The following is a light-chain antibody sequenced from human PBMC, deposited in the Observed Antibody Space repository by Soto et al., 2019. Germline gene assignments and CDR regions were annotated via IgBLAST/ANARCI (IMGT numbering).Light chain of an antibody. Sequence: DIQMTQSPFTLSASVGDRVTITCRASQSISRWLAWYQQKPGKAPKLLIYRASSLESGVPSRFSGSGSGTEFTLAISGLQSDDSATYYCQQYQTWTFGQGTKVEIK. J-gene: IGKJ1*01. CDR1: QSISRW. CDR3: QQYQTWT. CDR2: RAS. V-gene: IGKV1-5*03.